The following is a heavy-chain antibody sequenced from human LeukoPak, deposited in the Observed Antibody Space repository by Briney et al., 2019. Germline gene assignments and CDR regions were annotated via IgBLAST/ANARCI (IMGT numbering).Heavy chain of an antibody. CDR1: GFTFSIYW. Sequence: GGSLRLSCAASGFTFSIYWVHWVRRAPGKGLVWVSSINSDGSSTSYADSVKGRFTISRDNAKNTLYLQMNTLRAEDTAVYYCASLDYWGQGTPVSVSS. CDR3: ASLDY. CDR2: INSDGSST. J-gene: IGHJ4*02. V-gene: IGHV3-74*01.